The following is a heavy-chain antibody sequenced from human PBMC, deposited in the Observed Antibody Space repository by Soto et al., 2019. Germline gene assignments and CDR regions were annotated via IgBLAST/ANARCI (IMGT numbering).Heavy chain of an antibody. CDR2: MNPNSGNT. CDR1: GYTFTSYD. J-gene: IGHJ4*02. V-gene: IGHV1-8*01. CDR3: ERHVNLPLAGTGFDS. Sequence: ASVKVSCKASGYTFTSYDINWVRLATGQGLEWMGWMNPNSGNTAHAQKFQGRVTMTRNTSISTAYMELSSLRSEDTAVYYCERHVNLPLAGTGFDSWGRGTLVTVSS. D-gene: IGHD6-19*01.